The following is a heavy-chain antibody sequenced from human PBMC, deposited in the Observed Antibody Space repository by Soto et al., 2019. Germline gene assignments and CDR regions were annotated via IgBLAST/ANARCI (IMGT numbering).Heavy chain of an antibody. CDR1: GFTFSGYG. V-gene: IGHV3-30*19. Sequence: QVQLVESGGGEVQPGRSLRLSCAASGFTFSGYGMHWVRQAPGKGLEWVAVISYDGSNKYYADSVKGRFTISRDNLKNVLYLQMNSLRPDDTAVYYCARPPTWIQDNYFDYWGQGTLVTVSS. D-gene: IGHD5-18*01. J-gene: IGHJ4*02. CDR3: ARPPTWIQDNYFDY. CDR2: ISYDGSNK.